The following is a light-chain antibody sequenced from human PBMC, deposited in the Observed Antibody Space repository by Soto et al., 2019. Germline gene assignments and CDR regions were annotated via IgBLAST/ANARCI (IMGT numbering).Light chain of an antibody. V-gene: IGKV3-15*01. Sequence: EMVMTQSPATLSLSPGKRATHSCRASQSVNSNLAWYQQKAGQAPRLLIYGTSTRATGIPARFSGSGSGTDFTLTISSLQFEDFAVYYCQQYNNWPRTFGQGTKVDIK. CDR1: QSVNSN. CDR3: QQYNNWPRT. CDR2: GTS. J-gene: IGKJ1*01.